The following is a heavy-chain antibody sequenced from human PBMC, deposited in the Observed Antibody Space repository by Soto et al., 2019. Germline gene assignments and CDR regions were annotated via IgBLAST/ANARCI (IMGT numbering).Heavy chain of an antibody. D-gene: IGHD1-26*01. CDR2: ISGNDGST. V-gene: IGHV3-23*01. CDR1: GSPFSSYA. CDR3: AKEGSGSYLPYYGMGV. Sequence: GGSLRLSCAASGSPFSSYAMSWVRQAPGKGLEWVSAISGNDGSTYYADSVKGRFTISRDNSKNTLFLQMNSLRAEDTAVYYCAKEGSGSYLPYYGMGVWGQGTTVTVSS. J-gene: IGHJ6*02.